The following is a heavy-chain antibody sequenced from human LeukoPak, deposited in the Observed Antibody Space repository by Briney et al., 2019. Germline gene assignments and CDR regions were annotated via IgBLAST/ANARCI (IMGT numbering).Heavy chain of an antibody. Sequence: PGGSLRLSCAASGFTFSSYGMHWVRQAPGKGLEWVAFIRYDGSNKYYADSVKGRFTISRDNSKNTLYLQMNSLRAEDTAVYYCAKDHEGYFDWLPIWGPFDYWGQGTLVTVSS. D-gene: IGHD3-9*01. V-gene: IGHV3-30*02. J-gene: IGHJ4*02. CDR1: GFTFSSYG. CDR2: IRYDGSNK. CDR3: AKDHEGYFDWLPIWGPFDY.